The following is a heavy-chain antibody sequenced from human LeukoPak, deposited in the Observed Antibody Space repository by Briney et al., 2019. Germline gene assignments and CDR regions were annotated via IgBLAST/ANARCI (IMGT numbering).Heavy chain of an antibody. Sequence: GGSLRLSCAASGFTFSSYGMHWVRQAPGKGLEWVAVISYDGSNKYYADSVKGRFPISRDNSKNTLYLQMNSLRAEDTAVYYCAKDKVKYSYGFHFDYWGQGTLVTVSS. CDR1: GFTFSSYG. CDR3: AKDKVKYSYGFHFDY. D-gene: IGHD5-18*01. J-gene: IGHJ4*01. CDR2: ISYDGSNK. V-gene: IGHV3-30*18.